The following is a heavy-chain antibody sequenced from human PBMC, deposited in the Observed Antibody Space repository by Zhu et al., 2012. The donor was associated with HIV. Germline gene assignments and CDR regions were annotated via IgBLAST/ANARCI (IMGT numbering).Heavy chain of an antibody. J-gene: IGHJ4*02. CDR1: GGSLRGYY. CDR3: ARGRLLMYHVLTYFDS. V-gene: IGHV4-34*01. Sequence: QVQLQQWGAGLLKPSETLSLTCAVYGGSLRGYYWSWIRQSPGKGLEWIGEINYSENVNYNPSLKTRVTLSVDRSKNQFSLKLRSVTAADTSIYFCARGRLLMYHVLTYFDSWGQGTLGTVSS. CDR2: INYSENV. D-gene: IGHD5-18*01.